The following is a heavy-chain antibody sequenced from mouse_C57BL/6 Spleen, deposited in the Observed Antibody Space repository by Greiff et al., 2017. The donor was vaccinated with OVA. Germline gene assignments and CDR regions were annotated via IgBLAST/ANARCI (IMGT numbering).Heavy chain of an antibody. CDR2: INYDGSST. Sequence: EVKLVESEGGLVQPGSSMKLSCTASGFTFSDYYMAWVRQVPEKGLEWVANINYDGSSTYYLDSLKSRFIISRDNAKNILYLQMSSLTSEDTATYYCARSYSNVFDYWGQGTTLTVSS. V-gene: IGHV5-16*01. D-gene: IGHD2-5*01. CDR3: ARSYSNVFDY. CDR1: GFTFSDYY. J-gene: IGHJ2*01.